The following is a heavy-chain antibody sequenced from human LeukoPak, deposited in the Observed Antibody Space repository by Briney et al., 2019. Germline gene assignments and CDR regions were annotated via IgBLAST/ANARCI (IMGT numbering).Heavy chain of an antibody. Sequence: ASVKVSCKASGYTFTGYYMHWVRQAPGQGLEWMGWINPNSGGTNYAQKFQGRVTMTRDTSISTAYMELSRLRSDDTAVYYCARGQGSGSYHPHYYYYMDVWGKGTTVTVSS. V-gene: IGHV1-2*02. CDR2: INPNSGGT. D-gene: IGHD3-10*01. J-gene: IGHJ6*03. CDR1: GYTFTGYY. CDR3: ARGQGSGSYHPHYYYYMDV.